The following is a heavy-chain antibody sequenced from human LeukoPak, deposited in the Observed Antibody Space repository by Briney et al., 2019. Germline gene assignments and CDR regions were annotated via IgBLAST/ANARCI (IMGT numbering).Heavy chain of an antibody. Sequence: ASVKVSCKASGYTFTSYDINWVRQATGQGLEWMGWMNPNSGNTGYAQKFQGRVTMTRNTSISTAHMELSSLRSEDTAVYYCARVPRHGSRYVYAFDYYYMDVWGKGTTVTVSS. CDR1: GYTFTSYD. D-gene: IGHD6-13*01. J-gene: IGHJ6*03. CDR3: ARVPRHGSRYVYAFDYYYMDV. V-gene: IGHV1-8*01. CDR2: MNPNSGNT.